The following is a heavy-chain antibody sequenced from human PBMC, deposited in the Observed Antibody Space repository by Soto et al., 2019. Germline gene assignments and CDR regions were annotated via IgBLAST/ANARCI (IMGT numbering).Heavy chain of an antibody. V-gene: IGHV4-39*01. J-gene: IGHJ4*02. CDR3: ERLFDY. Sequence: QLQLQESGPGLVKPSETLSLTCTVSGCSISSNGYYWGWIRQPPGKGLEWIGDIYHSGVTYYNPSLKSRVTISVDTSRNQFSLKLNSMTAADTAVYYCERLFDYWGQGKLVTVSS. CDR1: GCSISSNGYY. CDR2: IYHSGVT.